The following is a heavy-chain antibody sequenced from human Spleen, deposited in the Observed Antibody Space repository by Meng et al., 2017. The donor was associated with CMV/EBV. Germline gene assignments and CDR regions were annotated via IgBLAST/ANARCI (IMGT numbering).Heavy chain of an antibody. Sequence: LSLTCAASGFTFSSYEMNWVRQAPGKGLEWVSYISSSGSTIYYADSVKGRFTISRDNAKNSLYLQMNSLRAEDTAVYYCARTMYYDFWSGKQSYYYYYGMDVWGQGTTVTVSS. V-gene: IGHV3-48*03. CDR2: ISSSGSTI. CDR1: GFTFSSYE. J-gene: IGHJ6*02. D-gene: IGHD3-3*01. CDR3: ARTMYYDFWSGKQSYYYYYGMDV.